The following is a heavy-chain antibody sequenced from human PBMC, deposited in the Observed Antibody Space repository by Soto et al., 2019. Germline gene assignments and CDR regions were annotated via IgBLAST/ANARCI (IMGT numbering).Heavy chain of an antibody. V-gene: IGHV4-31*03. Sequence: QVQLQESGPGLVKPSQTLSLTCTVSGGSIYNGGYYWSWIRQHPGKGLEWIGYIYYSGSTYYNPSLKSRVTISVDTSKNQFSLKLNSVTAADTAVYYCARDGIITYDCAMDVWGQGTTVTVSS. CDR2: IYYSGST. CDR1: GGSIYNGGYY. D-gene: IGHD3-16*01. CDR3: ARDGIITYDCAMDV. J-gene: IGHJ6*02.